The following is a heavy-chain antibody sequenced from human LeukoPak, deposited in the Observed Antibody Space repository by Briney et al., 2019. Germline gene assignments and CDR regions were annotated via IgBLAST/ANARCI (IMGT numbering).Heavy chain of an antibody. CDR3: TTAGVYGSGSSYYGMDV. D-gene: IGHD3-10*01. Sequence: SGGSLRLSCAASGFTFSNAWMSWVRQAPGKGLEWVGRIKSKTYGGTTDYAAPVKGRFTISRDDSKNTLYLQMNSLKTEDTAVYYCTTAGVYGSGSSYYGMDVWGQGTTVTVSS. CDR1: GFTFSNAW. V-gene: IGHV3-15*01. CDR2: IKSKTYGGTT. J-gene: IGHJ6*02.